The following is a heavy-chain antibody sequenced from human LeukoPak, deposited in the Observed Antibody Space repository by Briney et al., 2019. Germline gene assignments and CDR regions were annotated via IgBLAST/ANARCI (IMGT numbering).Heavy chain of an antibody. Sequence: PGRSLRLSCAASGFTFSSYAMHWVRQAPGKGLEWVAVISYDGSNKYYADSVKGRFTISRDNSKNTLYLQMNSLRAEDTAVYYCARLVRGVNVTGFDYWGQGTLVTVSP. D-gene: IGHD3-10*01. CDR3: ARLVRGVNVTGFDY. J-gene: IGHJ4*02. CDR1: GFTFSSYA. V-gene: IGHV3-30*04. CDR2: ISYDGSNK.